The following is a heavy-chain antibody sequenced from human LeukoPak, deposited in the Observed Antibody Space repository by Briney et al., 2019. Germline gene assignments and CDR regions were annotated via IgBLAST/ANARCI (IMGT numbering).Heavy chain of an antibody. CDR2: FDPEDGET. V-gene: IGHV1-24*01. CDR1: GYTLTELS. D-gene: IGHD3-10*01. Sequence: ASVKVSCKVSGYTLTELSMHWVRQAPGKGLEWMGGFDPEDGETIYAQKFQGRVTMTEDTSTDTAYMELSSLRSEDTAVYYCATDLTKSVGYYGSGYLDLWGRGTLVTVSS. J-gene: IGHJ2*01. CDR3: ATDLTKSVGYYGSGYLDL.